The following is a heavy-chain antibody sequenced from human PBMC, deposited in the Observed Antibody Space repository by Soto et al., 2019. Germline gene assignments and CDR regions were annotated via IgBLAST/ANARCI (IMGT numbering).Heavy chain of an antibody. J-gene: IGHJ3*02. CDR3: ARGLGYSSSCYVVAFDI. CDR2: ISAYNGNT. CDR1: GYTFTSYG. D-gene: IGHD6-13*01. V-gene: IGHV1-18*01. Sequence: ASVKVSCKASGYTFTSYGISWVRQAPGQGLEWMGWISAYNGNTNYAQKLQGRVTMTTDTSTSTAYMELRSLRSDDTAVYYCARGLGYSSSCYVVAFDIWGQGTMVTVSS.